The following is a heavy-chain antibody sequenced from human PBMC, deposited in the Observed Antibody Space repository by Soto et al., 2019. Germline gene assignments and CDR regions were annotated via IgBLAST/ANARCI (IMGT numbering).Heavy chain of an antibody. CDR1: GFTFSNYA. J-gene: IGHJ4*02. CDR3: AKERTSEGYFDY. V-gene: IGHV3-23*01. Sequence: EVQLLESGGGLVQPGGSLRLSCAASGFTFSNYAMSWVRQAPGKGLEWVSAISGSGDRTYYTNSAKGRFTISRDNSKNTLYLQMNGLRAEDTALYYCAKERTSEGYFDYWGQGTLVTVSS. CDR2: ISGSGDRT.